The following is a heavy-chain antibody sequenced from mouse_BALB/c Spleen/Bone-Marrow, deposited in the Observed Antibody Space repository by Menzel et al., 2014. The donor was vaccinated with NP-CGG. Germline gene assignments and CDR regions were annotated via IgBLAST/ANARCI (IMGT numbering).Heavy chain of an antibody. D-gene: IGHD1-1*01. CDR1: GFTFSSFG. J-gene: IGHJ2*01. Sequence: EVQLQESGGGLVQPGGSRKLSCAASGFTFSSFGMHWVRQAPEKGLEWVAYISSGSSTIYYADTVMGRFTIFRDNPKNTLFLQMTSLRSEDTAMYYCARSGSSSGYFDYWGQGTTLTVSS. CDR2: ISSGSSTI. CDR3: ARSGSSSGYFDY. V-gene: IGHV5-17*02.